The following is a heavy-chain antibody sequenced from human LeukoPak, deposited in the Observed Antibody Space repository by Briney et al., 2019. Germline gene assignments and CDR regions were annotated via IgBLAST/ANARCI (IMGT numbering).Heavy chain of an antibody. CDR1: GFTFSSYG. D-gene: IGHD4-23*01. CDR3: AKDTVGAFDI. V-gene: IGHV3-30*18. J-gene: IGHJ3*02. Sequence: GGSLRLSCAASGFTFSSYGMHWVRQAPGKGLEWVAVISYDGSNKYYADSVKGRFTISRDNSKNTLYLQMNSLRAEDTAVYCCAKDTVGAFDIWGQGTMVTVSS. CDR2: ISYDGSNK.